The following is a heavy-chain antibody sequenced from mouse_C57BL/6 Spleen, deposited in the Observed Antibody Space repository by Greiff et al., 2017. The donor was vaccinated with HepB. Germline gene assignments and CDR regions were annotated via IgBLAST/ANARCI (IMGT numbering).Heavy chain of an antibody. CDR2: ISDGGSYT. CDR3: ARDGGPAWFAY. CDR1: GFTFSSYA. Sequence: EVQGVESGGGLVKPGGSLKLSCAASGFTFSSYAMSWVRQTPEKRLEWVATISDGGSYTYYPDNVKGRFTISRDNAKNNLYLPMSHLKSEETAMYYCARDGGPAWFAYWGQGTLVTVSA. V-gene: IGHV5-4*01. J-gene: IGHJ3*01. D-gene: IGHD1-1*02.